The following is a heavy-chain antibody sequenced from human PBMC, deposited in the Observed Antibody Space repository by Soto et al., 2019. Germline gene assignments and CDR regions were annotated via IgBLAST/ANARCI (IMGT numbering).Heavy chain of an antibody. CDR2: INPNSGGT. CDR3: ATSGVLWPDQPFDY. CDR1: GYTFTGYD. J-gene: IGHJ4*02. D-gene: IGHD2-21*01. V-gene: IGHV1-2*02. Sequence: ASVKVSCKASGYTFTGYDMHWVRQAPGQGLEWMGWINPNSGGTNYAQKFQGRVTMTRDTSISTAYVELSRLRSDDTAVYYCATSGVLWPDQPFDYWGQGTLVTVSS.